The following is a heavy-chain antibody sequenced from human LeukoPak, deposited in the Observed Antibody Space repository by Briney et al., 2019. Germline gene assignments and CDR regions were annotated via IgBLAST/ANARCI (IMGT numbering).Heavy chain of an antibody. CDR3: TRVRSGTTVYYYMDV. CDR2: ISPSGDIT. D-gene: IGHD3-10*01. J-gene: IGHJ6*03. V-gene: IGHV3-23*01. CDR1: GFIFSSHG. Sequence: GGSLRLSCAASGFIFSSHGMNWVRQAPGKGLEWVSGISPSGDITYYADSVKGRFTISRDNSKNTVYLQMDSLRFEDAAVYYCTRVRSGTTVYYYMDVWGKGTTVTVSS.